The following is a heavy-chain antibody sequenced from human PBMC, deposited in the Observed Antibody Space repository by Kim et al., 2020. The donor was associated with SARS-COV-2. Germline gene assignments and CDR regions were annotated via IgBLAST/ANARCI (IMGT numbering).Heavy chain of an antibody. V-gene: IGHV4-39*01. CDR2: IYYSGST. CDR3: ASWYSSSWYRLWGGGYFDY. CDR1: GGSISSSSYY. Sequence: SETLSLTCTVSGGSISSSSYYWGWIRQPPGKGLEWIGSIYYSGSTYYNPSLKSRVTISVDTSKNQFSLKLSSVTAADTAVYYCASWYSSSWYRLWGGGYFDYWGQGTLVTVSS. D-gene: IGHD6-13*01. J-gene: IGHJ4*02.